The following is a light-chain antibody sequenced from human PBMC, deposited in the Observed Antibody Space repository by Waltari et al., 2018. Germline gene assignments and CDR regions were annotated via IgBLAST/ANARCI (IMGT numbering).Light chain of an antibody. CDR1: QSISTY. V-gene: IGKV1-39*01. CDR2: AAS. J-gene: IGKJ2*01. CDR3: QQSYSTPYS. Sequence: DIQMTQSPSSLSAFVGDRVTITCRASQSISTYLNWYQQKPGKAPKFLIYAASSLQRGVPSRFSGSGSGTDFTLTISSLQPDDFATYYCQQSYSTPYSFGQGTKLEIK.